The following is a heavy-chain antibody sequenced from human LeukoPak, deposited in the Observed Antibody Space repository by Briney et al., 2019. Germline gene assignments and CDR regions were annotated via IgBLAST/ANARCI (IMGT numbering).Heavy chain of an antibody. J-gene: IGHJ4*02. CDR1: GFTVSTNY. Sequence: SGGSLRLSCAASGFTVSTNYMSWVRQAPGKGLEWVSVIYSGGTTYYADSVKGRFTISRDNSKNTVYLQMNSLIGEDTAVYYCVRGAAGDCWGQGTLVTASS. CDR2: IYSGGTT. V-gene: IGHV3-53*01. CDR3: VRGAAGDC. D-gene: IGHD6-25*01.